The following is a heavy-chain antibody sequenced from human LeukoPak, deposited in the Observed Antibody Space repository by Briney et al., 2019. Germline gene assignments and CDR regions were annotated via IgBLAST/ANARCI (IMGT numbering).Heavy chain of an antibody. CDR2: INHSGST. CDR1: GGSFSGYY. CDR3: ARRGTGTVVVVAARQIPREFQFDY. D-gene: IGHD2-15*01. V-gene: IGHV4-34*01. J-gene: IGHJ4*02. Sequence: PSETLSLTCAVYGGSFSGYYWSWIRQPPGKGLEWIGEINHSGSTNYNPSLKSRVTISVDTSKNQFSLKLSSVTAADTAVYYCARRGTGTVVVVAARQIPREFQFDYWGQGTLVTVSS.